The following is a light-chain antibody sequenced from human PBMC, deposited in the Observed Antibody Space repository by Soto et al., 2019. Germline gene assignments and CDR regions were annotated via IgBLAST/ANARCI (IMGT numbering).Light chain of an antibody. CDR2: AAS. CDR3: QQLYSFPYT. J-gene: IGKJ2*01. CDR1: QAISSY. Sequence: DTQLTQSPSLLSASVGDRVTITCRASQAISSYLAWYQQKPGKATNLLIYAASTLQSGVPSRFSGSRSGTEFSLTIDSLQPEDFATYYWQQLYSFPYTFGQGTKLEIK. V-gene: IGKV1-9*01.